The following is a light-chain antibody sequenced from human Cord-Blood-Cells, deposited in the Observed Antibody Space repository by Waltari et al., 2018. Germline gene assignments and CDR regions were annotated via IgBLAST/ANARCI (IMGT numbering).Light chain of an antibody. J-gene: IGKJ1*01. V-gene: IGKV3-15*01. CDR2: GAS. CDR3: QQYNNWPWT. Sequence: EIVMTQSPATLSVSPGERATLSCRASQSVSSNLAWYQQKPGQAPRLLIYGASTRATGIPASFSGSGSGTDFTLTISSLQSEDFAVYYCQQYNNWPWTFGQGTKVEIK. CDR1: QSVSSN.